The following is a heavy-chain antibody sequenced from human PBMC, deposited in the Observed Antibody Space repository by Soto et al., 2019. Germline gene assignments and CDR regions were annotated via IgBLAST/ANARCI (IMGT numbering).Heavy chain of an antibody. Sequence: QVQLQQWGAGLLKPSETLSLTCAVYGGSFSGYYWSWIRQPPGKGLEWIGEINHSGSTNYNPSLKSRVTISVDTSKYQFSLKLSSVTAADTAVYYCARGRAGCSGGSCFHWFDPWGQGTLVTVSS. J-gene: IGHJ5*02. CDR2: INHSGST. CDR3: ARGRAGCSGGSCFHWFDP. V-gene: IGHV4-34*01. D-gene: IGHD2-15*01. CDR1: GGSFSGYY.